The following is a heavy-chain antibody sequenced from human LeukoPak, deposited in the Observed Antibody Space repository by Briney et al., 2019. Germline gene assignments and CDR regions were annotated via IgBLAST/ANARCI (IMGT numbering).Heavy chain of an antibody. Sequence: GASVKVSCKASGYTFTDYYMHWVRQAPGQGLEWMGWINPNSGGTNYAQKFQGRVTMTRDTFISTAYMELSRLRSDDTAVYYCARGLLVGATSGHDYWGQGTLVTVSS. CDR2: INPNSGGT. CDR1: GYTFTDYY. D-gene: IGHD1-26*01. CDR3: ARGLLVGATSGHDY. V-gene: IGHV1-2*02. J-gene: IGHJ4*02.